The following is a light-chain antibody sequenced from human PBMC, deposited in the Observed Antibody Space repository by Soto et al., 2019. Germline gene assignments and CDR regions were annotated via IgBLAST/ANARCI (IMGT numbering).Light chain of an antibody. Sequence: QSALTQPASVSGSPGQSITISCTGTSSDVGGYNYVSWYQHHPGKPPKLMINDVSNRPSGVSNRFSGSKSGNTASLTISGLQAEDEADYYCSSYTSSSTVVFGGGTKLTVL. CDR1: SSDVGGYNY. CDR2: DVS. CDR3: SSYTSSSTVV. V-gene: IGLV2-14*03. J-gene: IGLJ2*01.